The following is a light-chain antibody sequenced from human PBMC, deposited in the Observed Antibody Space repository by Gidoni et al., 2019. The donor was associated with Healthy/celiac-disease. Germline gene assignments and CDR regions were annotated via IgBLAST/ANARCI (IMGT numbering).Light chain of an antibody. J-gene: IGLJ2*01. Sequence: QSPLTQPPPVSRSPGQSITISCPGTSSDVGGYNYVSGYQQHPGKAPKLMIYDVSNRPSGVSNRFSGSKSGNTASLTISGLQAEDEADYYCSSYTSSSTLVVFGGGTKLTVL. V-gene: IGLV2-14*01. CDR2: DVS. CDR1: SSDVGGYNY. CDR3: SSYTSSSTLVV.